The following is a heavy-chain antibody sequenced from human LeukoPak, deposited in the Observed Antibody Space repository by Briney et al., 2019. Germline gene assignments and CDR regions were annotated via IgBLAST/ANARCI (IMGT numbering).Heavy chain of an antibody. V-gene: IGHV4-39*07. D-gene: IGHD5-18*01. CDR1: GGSISSSSYY. CDR2: IYYSGST. J-gene: IGHJ5*02. Sequence: PSETLSLTCTVSGGSISSSSYYWGWIRQPPGKGLEWIGSIYYSGSTYYNPSLKSRVTISVDTSKNQFSLKLSSVTAADTAVYYCARDVQLYSYGYGFWFDPWGQGTLVTVSS. CDR3: ARDVQLYSYGYGFWFDP.